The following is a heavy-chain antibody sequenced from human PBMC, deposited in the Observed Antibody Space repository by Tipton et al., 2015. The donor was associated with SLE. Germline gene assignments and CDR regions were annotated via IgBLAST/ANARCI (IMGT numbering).Heavy chain of an antibody. Sequence: QLVQSGSELKKPGASVKVSCKASVYTFTSYSVIWVRQAPGQGLEWMGWINTNTGKPTYAQGFTGRFVFSLDTSVSTAYLQIGSLKAEDTAVYYCARVLSMTTVDAGYWGQGTLVTVSA. D-gene: IGHD4-17*01. CDR1: VYTFTSYS. CDR2: INTNTGKP. J-gene: IGHJ4*02. V-gene: IGHV7-4-1*01. CDR3: ARVLSMTTVDAGY.